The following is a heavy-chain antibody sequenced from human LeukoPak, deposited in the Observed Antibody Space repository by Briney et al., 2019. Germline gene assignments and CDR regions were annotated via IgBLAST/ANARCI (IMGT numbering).Heavy chain of an antibody. CDR3: ARVQFSSGWYYFDY. V-gene: IGHV3-13*01. D-gene: IGHD6-19*01. J-gene: IGHJ4*02. Sequence: GGSLRLSCAASGFTFSSYDMHWVRQATGKGLEWVSAIGTAGDTYYPGSVKGRFTISRENAMNSLYLQMNSLRAGDTAVYYCARVQFSSGWYYFDYWGQGTLVTVSS. CDR1: GFTFSSYD. CDR2: IGTAGDT.